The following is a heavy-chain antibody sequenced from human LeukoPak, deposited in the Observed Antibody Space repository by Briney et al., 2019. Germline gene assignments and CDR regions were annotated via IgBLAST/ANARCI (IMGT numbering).Heavy chain of an antibody. D-gene: IGHD2-21*01. Sequence: GASLRLSCAASGFTFSSYAMSWVRQAPGKGQEWVSAISGSGGSTYYADSVKGRFTISRDNSKNTLYLQMNSLRAEDTAVYYCAKDVRNSFAAYGMDVWGQGTTVTVSS. CDR2: ISGSGGST. CDR1: GFTFSSYA. V-gene: IGHV3-23*01. J-gene: IGHJ6*02. CDR3: AKDVRNSFAAYGMDV.